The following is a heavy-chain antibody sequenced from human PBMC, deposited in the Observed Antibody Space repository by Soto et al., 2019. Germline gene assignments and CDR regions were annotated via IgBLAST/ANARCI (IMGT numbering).Heavy chain of an antibody. D-gene: IGHD2-2*01. J-gene: IGHJ4*02. Sequence: EVQLLESGGGLVQPGGSLRLSCAASGFTFSNYAMSWVRQAPGKGLEWVSGISGSGGSTSYADSVKGRFTISRDNSKNTLYLQMNSLRAEDTAVYSWAKVQARYVGGLDYWGQGTLVTVSS. CDR3: AKVQARYVGGLDY. V-gene: IGHV3-23*01. CDR1: GFTFSNYA. CDR2: ISGSGGST.